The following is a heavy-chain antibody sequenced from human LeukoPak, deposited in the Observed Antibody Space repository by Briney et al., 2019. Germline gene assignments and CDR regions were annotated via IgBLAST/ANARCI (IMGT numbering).Heavy chain of an antibody. J-gene: IGHJ4*02. Sequence: PGGSLRLSCTGSGYTFGDYAMSWVRQSPGKGLEWVSLIRREAFGGATEYAASVKGRFTISRDDSKSIAYLQMTSLKPEDRAMYYCTRDGGTVDHWGQGTLVTVSS. CDR1: GYTFGDYA. CDR3: TRDGGTVDH. D-gene: IGHD3-16*01. V-gene: IGHV3-49*04. CDR2: IRREAFGGAT.